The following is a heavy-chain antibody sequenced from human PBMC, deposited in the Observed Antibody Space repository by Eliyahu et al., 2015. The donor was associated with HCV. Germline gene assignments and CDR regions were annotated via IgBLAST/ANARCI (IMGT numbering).Heavy chain of an antibody. J-gene: IGHJ6*02. V-gene: IGHV1-2*02. CDR2: INPNSGGT. Sequence: QVQLVQSGAXVKKPGVSVKVSCKASGYTFTGXYVPWVRQAPGQGLEWMGWINPNSGGTNYAQKFQGRVTMTRDTSISTAYMELGRLRSDDTAVYYCASLCSSTSSYYYYYGMDVWGQGTTVTVSS. D-gene: IGHD2-2*01. CDR3: ASLCSSTSSYYYYYGMDV. CDR1: GYTFTGXY.